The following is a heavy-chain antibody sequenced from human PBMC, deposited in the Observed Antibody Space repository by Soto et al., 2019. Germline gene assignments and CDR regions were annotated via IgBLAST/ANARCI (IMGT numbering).Heavy chain of an antibody. CDR2: IGAYNGNT. J-gene: IGHJ4*02. CDR3: ARAGYCSSTSCYDTEGVDY. V-gene: IGHV1-18*01. CDR1: GYTFTSYG. D-gene: IGHD2-2*01. Sequence: QVQLVQSGAEVKKPGASVKVSCKASGYTFTSYGISWVRQAPGQGLEWMGGIGAYNGNTNYAQKLQGRVTMTTDTSTSTAYMELRSLRSDDTAVYYCARAGYCSSTSCYDTEGVDYWGQGTLVTVSS.